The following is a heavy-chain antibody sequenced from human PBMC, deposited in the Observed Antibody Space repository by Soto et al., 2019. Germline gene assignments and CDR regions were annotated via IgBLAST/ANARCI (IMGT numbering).Heavy chain of an antibody. CDR2: ISYDGSNK. CDR1: GFTFSSYG. Sequence: GGSLRLSCAASGFTFSSYGMHWVRQAPGKGLEWVAVISYDGSNKYYADSVKGRFTISRDNSKNTLYLQMNSLRAEDTAVYYCAKDNSSSPAGTHYYYYYGMDVWGQGTTVTVSS. D-gene: IGHD6-13*01. V-gene: IGHV3-30*18. CDR3: AKDNSSSPAGTHYYYYYGMDV. J-gene: IGHJ6*02.